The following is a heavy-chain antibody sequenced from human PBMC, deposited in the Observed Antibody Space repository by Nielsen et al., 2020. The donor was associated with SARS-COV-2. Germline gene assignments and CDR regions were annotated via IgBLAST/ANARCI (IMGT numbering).Heavy chain of an antibody. CDR1: GFTVSSNY. CDR3: ARTIIGDYSNYDY. J-gene: IGHJ4*02. V-gene: IGHV3-53*05. Sequence: GESLKISCAASGFTVSSNYMSWVRQAPGKGLEWVSVIYSGGSTYYADSVKGRFTISRDNSKNTLYLQMNSLRAEDTAVYYCARTIIGDYSNYDYWGQGTLVTVSS. CDR2: IYSGGST. D-gene: IGHD4-11*01.